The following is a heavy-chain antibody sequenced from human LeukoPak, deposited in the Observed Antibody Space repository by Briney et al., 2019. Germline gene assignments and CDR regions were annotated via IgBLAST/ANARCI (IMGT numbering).Heavy chain of an antibody. J-gene: IGHJ5*02. Sequence: ASVKVSCKASGYTFTSYDINWVRQATGQGLEWMGRMNPNSGNTGYAQKFQGRVTMTRNTSISTAYMELSSLRSEDTAVYYCARWAARPGWFDPWGQGTLVTVSS. V-gene: IGHV1-8*01. CDR1: GYTFTSYD. CDR2: MNPNSGNT. CDR3: ARWAARPGWFDP. D-gene: IGHD6-6*01.